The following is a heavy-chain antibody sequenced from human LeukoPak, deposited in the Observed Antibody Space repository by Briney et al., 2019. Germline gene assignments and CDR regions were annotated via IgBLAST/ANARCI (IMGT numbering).Heavy chain of an antibody. V-gene: IGHV3-9*01. Sequence: GGSLRLSCAASGFTFTSYAMTWVRQAPGKGLEWVSGISWNSGSIGYADSVKGRFTISRDNAKNSLYLQMNSLRAEDTALYYCAKDRGYYDSSGYLDYWGQGTLVTVSS. CDR3: AKDRGYYDSSGYLDY. CDR1: GFTFTSYA. CDR2: ISWNSGSI. J-gene: IGHJ4*02. D-gene: IGHD3-22*01.